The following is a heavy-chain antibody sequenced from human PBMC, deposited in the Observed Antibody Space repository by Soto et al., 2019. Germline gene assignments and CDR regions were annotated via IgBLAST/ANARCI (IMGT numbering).Heavy chain of an antibody. V-gene: IGHV2-5*02. Sequence: QITLKESGPTLVKPTQPLTLTCTFSGFSLTTSGVGVGWFRQPPGKPLEWLALIYWDYDKRYSPSLKSRLTITKDTSKNQVVPTVTNMDPADTATYFCAPRTTPVTWCFDPWGKGTLVPFSS. D-gene: IGHD4-17*01. CDR1: GFSLTTSGVG. CDR2: IYWDYDK. J-gene: IGHJ5*02. CDR3: APRTTPVTWCFDP.